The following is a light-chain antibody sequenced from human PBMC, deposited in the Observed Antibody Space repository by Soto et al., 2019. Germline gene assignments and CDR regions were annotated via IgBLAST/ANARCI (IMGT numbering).Light chain of an antibody. Sequence: EIVLTQSPATLSLSPGERATLSCRASQSVSSYLAWYQQKPGQAPRLLIYDASNRATGIPARFSGSGSGTDFTLTISSREPEDFAVYYCQQRSNGPWTFGQGTKVEIK. V-gene: IGKV3-11*01. CDR1: QSVSSY. J-gene: IGKJ1*01. CDR2: DAS. CDR3: QQRSNGPWT.